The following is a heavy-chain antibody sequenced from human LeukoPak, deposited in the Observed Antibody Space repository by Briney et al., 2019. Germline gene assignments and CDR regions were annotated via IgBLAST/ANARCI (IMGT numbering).Heavy chain of an antibody. V-gene: IGHV3-66*01. CDR2: IYSGGST. Sequence: GGSLRLSCDASGFTVSSNYMSWVRQAPGKGLEWVSVIYSGGSTKYADSVKGRFSISRDNSKNTLYLQMNSLRAEDTAVYYCARVVVEMATLDYWGQGTLVTVSS. J-gene: IGHJ4*02. CDR3: ARVVVEMATLDY. D-gene: IGHD5-24*01. CDR1: GFTVSSNY.